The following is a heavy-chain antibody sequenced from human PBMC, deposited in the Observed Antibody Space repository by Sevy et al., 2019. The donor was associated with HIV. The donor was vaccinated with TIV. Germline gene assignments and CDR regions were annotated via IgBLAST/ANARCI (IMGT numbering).Heavy chain of an antibody. D-gene: IGHD1-1*01. V-gene: IGHV3-30*02. CDR2: IWHDGSNK. J-gene: IGHJ5*02. Sequence: GGSLRLSCAASGFTFNFHGMHWVRQAPGKGLEWVAFIWHDGSNKYLADSVKGRFTISRDNSKNTLFLQMNSLTVEDTAVYYGARGTYNSARWLDPWGQGTLVTVSS. CDR1: GFTFNFHG. CDR3: ARGTYNSARWLDP.